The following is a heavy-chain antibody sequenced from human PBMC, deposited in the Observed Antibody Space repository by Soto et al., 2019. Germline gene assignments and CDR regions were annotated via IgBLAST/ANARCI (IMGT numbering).Heavy chain of an antibody. Sequence: ASVKVSCKASGYTFTGYYMHWVRQAPGQGLEWMGWINPNSGGTNYAQKFQGRVTMTRDTSISTAYMELSRLRSDDTAVYYCARDRSSSSEGWFDPWGQGTLVTVSS. V-gene: IGHV1-2*02. CDR1: GYTFTGYY. D-gene: IGHD6-6*01. J-gene: IGHJ5*02. CDR2: INPNSGGT. CDR3: ARDRSSSSEGWFDP.